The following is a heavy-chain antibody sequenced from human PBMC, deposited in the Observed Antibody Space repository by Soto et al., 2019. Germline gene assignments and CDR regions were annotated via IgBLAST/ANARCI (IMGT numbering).Heavy chain of an antibody. CDR2: ISYDGSNK. Sequence: ESGGGVVRPGRPRKPPLTVPGFTFGASGMHWVRKPPGRGLEWVAVISYDGSNKRYGDPVKGRFTISRDNSKNTLYLQMNSLRAEDTGVYYCAKDHWKQWLGYLDYWGQGALVTVSS. J-gene: IGHJ4*02. V-gene: IGHV3-30*18. D-gene: IGHD6-19*01. CDR1: GFTFGASG. CDR3: AKDHWKQWLGYLDY.